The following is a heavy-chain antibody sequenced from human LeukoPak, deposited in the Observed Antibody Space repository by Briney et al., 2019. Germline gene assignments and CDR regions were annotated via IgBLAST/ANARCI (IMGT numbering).Heavy chain of an antibody. J-gene: IGHJ6*02. Sequence: PGGSLRLSCAASGFTFSSSAMSWVRQAPGKGLVWVAAISYSGSITYYGDSVKGRFTISRDNSKNTLYLQMNSLRAEDTAVYYCAAAYFGVDQYYYGMDVWGQGTTVTVSS. CDR2: ISYSGSIT. V-gene: IGHV3-23*01. CDR3: AAAYFGVDQYYYGMDV. D-gene: IGHD3-3*01. CDR1: GFTFSSSA.